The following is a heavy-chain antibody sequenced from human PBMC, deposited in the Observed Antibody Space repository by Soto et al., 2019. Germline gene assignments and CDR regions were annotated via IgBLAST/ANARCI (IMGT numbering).Heavy chain of an antibody. CDR2: ISYDGSNK. Sequence: GGSLRLSCAASGFTFSSYGMHWVRQAPGKGLEWVAVISYDGSNKYYADSVKGRFTISRDNSKNTLYLQMNSLRAEDTAVYYCAKASGELVGATGAFDIWGQGTMVTVSS. CDR3: AKASGELVGATGAFDI. CDR1: GFTFSSYG. D-gene: IGHD1-26*01. V-gene: IGHV3-30*18. J-gene: IGHJ3*02.